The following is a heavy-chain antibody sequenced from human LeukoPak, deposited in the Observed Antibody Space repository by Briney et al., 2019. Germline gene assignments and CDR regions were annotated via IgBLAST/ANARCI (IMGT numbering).Heavy chain of an antibody. J-gene: IGHJ4*02. Sequence: PSETLSLTCTVSGGSISSSNYYWGWIRQPPGKGLEWIGTIYYSGSTYYNPSLKSRVTISVDTSKNQFSLKVSSVTAADTAVYYCARHWGESGSTDYWGQGTLVTVSS. CDR1: GGSISSSNYY. V-gene: IGHV4-39*01. D-gene: IGHD3-10*01. CDR3: ARHWGESGSTDY. CDR2: IYYSGST.